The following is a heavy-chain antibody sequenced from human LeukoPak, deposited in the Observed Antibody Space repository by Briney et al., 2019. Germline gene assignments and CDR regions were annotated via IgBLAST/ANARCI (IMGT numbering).Heavy chain of an antibody. CDR1: GGSISSYY. V-gene: IGHV4-59*01. Sequence: SSETLSLTCTVSGGSISSYYWSWTRQPPGKGLEWIGYIYYSGSTNYNPSLKSRVTISVDTSKNQFSLKLSSVTAADTAVYYCARESPTVTTRNWYFDLWGRGTLVTVSS. CDR2: IYYSGST. D-gene: IGHD4-17*01. J-gene: IGHJ2*01. CDR3: ARESPTVTTRNWYFDL.